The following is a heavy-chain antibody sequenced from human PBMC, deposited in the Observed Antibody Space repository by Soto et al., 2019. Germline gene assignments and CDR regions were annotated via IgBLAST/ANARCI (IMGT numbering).Heavy chain of an antibody. V-gene: IGHV4-34*01. CDR1: GGSFSGYY. J-gene: IGHJ2*01. Sequence: QVQLQQWGAGPLRPVETLSLTCGVSGGSFSGYYWAWIRQSPGKGLAWIGEINDRGSINYNPYLKSRVSIAVDTSKNHYSLNLRSVTAADTAVYYCARESHDILTGPPWVWYFDLWGRGTLVTVSS. CDR2: INDRGSI. CDR3: ARESHDILTGPPWVWYFDL. D-gene: IGHD3-9*01.